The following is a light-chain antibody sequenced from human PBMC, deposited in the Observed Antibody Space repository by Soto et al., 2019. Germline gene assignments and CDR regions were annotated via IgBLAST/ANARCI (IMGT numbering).Light chain of an antibody. CDR1: QSIGSW. Sequence: DIQMTQSPATLSASVGDTVTITCRASQSIGSWLAWYQQIPGKAPKLLIYKASTLEFGVPSRFSGSGSGTEFTLSINSLQPEDFATYYCQQFNSYTSSWTFGQGTKVDIK. CDR2: KAS. CDR3: QQFNSYTSSWT. J-gene: IGKJ1*01. V-gene: IGKV1-5*03.